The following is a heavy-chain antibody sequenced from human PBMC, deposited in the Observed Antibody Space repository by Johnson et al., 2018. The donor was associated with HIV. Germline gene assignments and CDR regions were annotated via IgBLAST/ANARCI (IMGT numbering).Heavy chain of an antibody. CDR3: AKDGGWPENAFDI. Sequence: QVQLVESGGGVVQPGRSLRLSCAASGFTFSDYGMHWVRQAPGKGLEWLAVIWHDGRNKFYADSMKGRFIISRDNSKKTLSLQMNSLRVEDTAVYYCAKDGGWPENAFDIWGQGTMVTVSS. CDR2: IWHDGRNK. V-gene: IGHV3-33*06. D-gene: IGHD6-19*01. J-gene: IGHJ3*02. CDR1: GFTFSDYG.